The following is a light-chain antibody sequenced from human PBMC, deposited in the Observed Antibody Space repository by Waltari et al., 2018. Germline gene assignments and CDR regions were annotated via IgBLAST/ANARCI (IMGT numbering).Light chain of an antibody. J-gene: IGKJ2*01. CDR2: AAS. CDR3: QQLNSFPYT. Sequence: TQSPSFLSASVGDRVTITCRASQGISSYLAWYQQQPGEAPKLLISAASTLQSGVPSRFSGSGSGTEFTLTIRSLQPEDFATYYCQQLNSFPYTFGQGTKLDIK. V-gene: IGKV1-9*01. CDR1: QGISSY.